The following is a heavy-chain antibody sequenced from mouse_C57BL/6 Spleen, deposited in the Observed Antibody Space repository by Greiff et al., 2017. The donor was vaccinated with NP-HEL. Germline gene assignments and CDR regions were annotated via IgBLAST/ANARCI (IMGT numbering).Heavy chain of an antibody. Sequence: VQLQQSGPELVKPGASVKMSCKASGYTFTDYNMHWVKQSHGKSLEWIGYINPNNGGTSYNQKFKGKATLTVNKSSSTAYMELRSLTSEDSAVYYCAWPIYYDYLYAMDYWGQGTSVTVSS. V-gene: IGHV1-22*01. CDR3: AWPIYYDYLYAMDY. CDR1: GYTFTDYN. D-gene: IGHD2-4*01. J-gene: IGHJ4*01. CDR2: INPNNGGT.